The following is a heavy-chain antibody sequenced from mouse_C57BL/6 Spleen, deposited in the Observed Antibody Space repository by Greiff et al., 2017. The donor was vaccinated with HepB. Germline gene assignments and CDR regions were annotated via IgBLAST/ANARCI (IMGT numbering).Heavy chain of an antibody. J-gene: IGHJ2*01. CDR1: GYTFTSYW. D-gene: IGHD1-1*01. V-gene: IGHV1-55*01. CDR3: ARGAPYGSSLYYFDY. Sequence: QVHVKQPGAELVKPGASVKMSCKASGYTFTSYWITWVKQRPGQGLEWIGDIYPGSGSTNYNEKFKSKATLTVDTSSSTAYMQLSSLTSEDSAVYYCARGAPYGSSLYYFDYWGQGTTLTVSS. CDR2: IYPGSGST.